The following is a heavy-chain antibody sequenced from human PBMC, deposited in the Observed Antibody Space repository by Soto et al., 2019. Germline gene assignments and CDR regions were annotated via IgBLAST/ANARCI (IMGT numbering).Heavy chain of an antibody. Sequence: ASVKVSCKASGDTFTSYAMHWVRQAPGQRLEWMGWINAGNGNTKYSQKFQGRVTITRDTSASTAYMELSSLRSEDTAVYYCARAAYYYDSSGYYPGDYWGQGSRVTVS. CDR2: INAGNGNT. V-gene: IGHV1-3*01. D-gene: IGHD3-22*01. CDR3: ARAAYYYDSSGYYPGDY. J-gene: IGHJ4*02. CDR1: GDTFTSYA.